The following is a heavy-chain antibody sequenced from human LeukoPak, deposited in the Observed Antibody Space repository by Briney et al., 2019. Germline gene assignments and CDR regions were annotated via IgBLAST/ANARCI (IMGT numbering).Heavy chain of an antibody. J-gene: IGHJ5*02. CDR3: ASSGWHYWFDP. D-gene: IGHD6-19*01. CDR1: GGSFSGYY. CDR2: IYTSGST. V-gene: IGHV4-59*10. Sequence: SETLSLTCAVYGGSFSGYYWSWIRQPAGKGLEWIGRIYTSGSTNYNPSLKSRVTMSVDTSKNQFSLKLSSVTAADTAVYYCASSGWHYWFDPWGQGTLVTVSS.